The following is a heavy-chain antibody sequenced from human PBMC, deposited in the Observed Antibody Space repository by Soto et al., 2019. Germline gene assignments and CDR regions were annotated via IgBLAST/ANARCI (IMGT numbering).Heavy chain of an antibody. CDR1: GFSFIDYW. V-gene: IGHV3-7*05. Sequence: GGSLRLSCAASGFSFIDYWMSWVLQAPWKGLEWVANVKQDGSERYYVDSVKGRFTISRDNAKNSLYLQMNSLRAEDTAVYYCARERVVVPATIFYSYALYVWGQGTTVTVSS. CDR2: VKQDGSER. D-gene: IGHD2-15*01. CDR3: ARERVVVPATIFYSYALYV. J-gene: IGHJ6*02.